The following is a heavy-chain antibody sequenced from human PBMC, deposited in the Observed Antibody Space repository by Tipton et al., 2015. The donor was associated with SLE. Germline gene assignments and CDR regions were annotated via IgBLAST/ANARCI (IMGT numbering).Heavy chain of an antibody. CDR1: GGSFTDLY. Sequence: TLSLTCAVYGGSFTDLYWSWIRQTPGKGLEWIGEIDHGGRTNYNPSLESRVTISVDTSKKQFFLKVNSVTAADTAVYYCARTNRGCSDYWGQGTLVTVSS. J-gene: IGHJ4*02. D-gene: IGHD2-8*01. CDR2: IDHGGRT. CDR3: ARTNRGCSDY. V-gene: IGHV4-34*01.